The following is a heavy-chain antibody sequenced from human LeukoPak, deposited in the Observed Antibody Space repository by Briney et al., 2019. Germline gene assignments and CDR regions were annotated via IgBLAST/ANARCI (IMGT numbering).Heavy chain of an antibody. Sequence: ASVKVSCKASGYTFISYGISWVRQAPGQGLEWMGWISGYNGNTIYAQNLQGRVTMTTDTSTSTAYMELRSLRSDDTAVYYCAGDLRVMTAQSAQPKPRYFDLWGRGTQVTVSS. D-gene: IGHD2-21*02. V-gene: IGHV1-18*01. J-gene: IGHJ2*01. CDR1: GYTFISYG. CDR3: AGDLRVMTAQSAQPKPRYFDL. CDR2: ISGYNGNT.